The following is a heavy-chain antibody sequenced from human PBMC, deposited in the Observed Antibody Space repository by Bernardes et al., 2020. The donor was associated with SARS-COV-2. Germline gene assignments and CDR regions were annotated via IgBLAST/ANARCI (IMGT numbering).Heavy chain of an antibody. D-gene: IGHD6-19*01. Sequence: SLRLSCAASGFTFSDYSMNWVRQAPGKGLEWVSYISGSGSTVFYADSVKGRFTISRDNTKNSLYLQMSSLRAEDTAVYYCARDGDSSGWDFDYWGQGTLVNVSS. V-gene: IGHV3-11*01. CDR3: ARDGDSSGWDFDY. CDR2: ISGSGSTV. CDR1: GFTFSDYS. J-gene: IGHJ4*02.